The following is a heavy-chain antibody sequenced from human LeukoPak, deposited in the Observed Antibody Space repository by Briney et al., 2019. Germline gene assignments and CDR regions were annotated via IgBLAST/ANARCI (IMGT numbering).Heavy chain of an antibody. J-gene: IGHJ4*02. CDR1: GFTFSSYW. V-gene: IGHV3-74*01. D-gene: IGHD3-10*01. Sequence: GGSLRLSCAASGFTFSSYWMHWVRQAPGKGLVWVSRINSDGSSTSYADSVKGRFTISRDNAKNSLYPQMNSLRVEDTAVYYCAREKYYYGSVVDYWGQGTLVTVSS. CDR3: AREKYYYGSVVDY. CDR2: INSDGSST.